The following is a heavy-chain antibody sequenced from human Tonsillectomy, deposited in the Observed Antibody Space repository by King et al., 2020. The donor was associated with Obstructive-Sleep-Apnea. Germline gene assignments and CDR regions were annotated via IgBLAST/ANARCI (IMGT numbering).Heavy chain of an antibody. CDR1: GFTFSSYA. V-gene: IGHV3-30*04. D-gene: IGHD3-22*01. CDR2: IAYDESDK. CDR3: ARFALPITVIVGGMDV. J-gene: IGHJ6*02. Sequence: VQLVESGGGVVQPGRSRGLSCAASGFTFSSYAIHWVRQAPGKGLEWVAAIAYDESDKHYADSVKGRFTISRDNSKHTVYLQMDSLRAEDTAIYYCARFALPITVIVGGMDVWGQGTTVTVSS.